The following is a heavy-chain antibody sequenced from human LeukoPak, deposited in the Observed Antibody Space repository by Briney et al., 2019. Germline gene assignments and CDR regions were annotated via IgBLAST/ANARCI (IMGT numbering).Heavy chain of an antibody. CDR3: ARINDIDNCYHLDF. V-gene: IGHV3-21*01. Sequence: GGSLRLSCAASGFTFSDYSFNWVRQAPGKGLEWVSSISSSSSYKYYADSLKGRFTISRDNAKNSLYLQVNSLRAEDTAVYYCARINDIDNCYHLDFWGHGTLVTVSS. J-gene: IGHJ4*01. CDR1: GFTFSDYS. D-gene: IGHD2-15*01. CDR2: ISSSSSYK.